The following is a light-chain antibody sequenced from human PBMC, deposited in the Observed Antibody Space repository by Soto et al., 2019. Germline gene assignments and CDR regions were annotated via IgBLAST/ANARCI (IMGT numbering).Light chain of an antibody. CDR2: GAS. CDR1: QSVSNNY. V-gene: IGKV3-20*01. J-gene: IGKJ1*01. CDR3: HQYNNFWT. Sequence: EIVLTQSPGTLSLSPGERATLSCRASQSVSNNYLAWYQQKPGQAPRLLIYGASNRATGIPDRFSGSGSGTDFTLTISRLEPEDFGLYYCHQYNNFWTFGQGTKVDNK.